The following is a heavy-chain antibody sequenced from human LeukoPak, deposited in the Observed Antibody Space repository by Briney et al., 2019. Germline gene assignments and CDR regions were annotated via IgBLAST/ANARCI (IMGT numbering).Heavy chain of an antibody. CDR2: ISNSSSTI. CDR1: GFTFRSYS. CDR3: ARGVQEGFLEWVGDY. V-gene: IGHV3-48*01. J-gene: IGHJ4*02. D-gene: IGHD3-3*01. Sequence: GGSLRLSCAASGFTFRSYSMNWVRQAPGKGLEWVSHISNSSSTIYNADSVKGRFTISRDNAKNSVYLQMNSLRAEDTAVYYCARGVQEGFLEWVGDYWGQGTLVTVSS.